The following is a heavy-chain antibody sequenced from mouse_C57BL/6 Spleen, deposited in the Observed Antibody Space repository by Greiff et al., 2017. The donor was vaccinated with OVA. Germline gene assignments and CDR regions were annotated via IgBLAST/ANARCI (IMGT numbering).Heavy chain of an antibody. Sequence: VKLMESGPGLVQPSQSLSITCTVSGFSLTSYGVHWVRQSPGKGLEWLGVIWSGGSTDYNAAFISRLSISKDNSKSQVFFKMNSLQADDTAIYYCARNKDYYGSSPFAYWGQGTLVTVSA. V-gene: IGHV2-2*01. CDR3: ARNKDYYGSSPFAY. CDR2: IWSGGST. J-gene: IGHJ3*01. D-gene: IGHD1-1*01. CDR1: GFSLTSYG.